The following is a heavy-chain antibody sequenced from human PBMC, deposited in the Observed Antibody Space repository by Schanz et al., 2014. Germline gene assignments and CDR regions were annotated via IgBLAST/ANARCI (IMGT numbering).Heavy chain of an antibody. D-gene: IGHD6-13*01. J-gene: IGHJ4*01. CDR3: AREQIMAAAGLVDY. CDR2: IYSGIGA. V-gene: IGHV3-66*01. Sequence: EVQLVESGGGFVQPGGSLGLSCVVSGFTVSSDHMSWVRQAPGKGLEWVSVIYSGIGAYYADSVKGRFTVSRDSGQNSLYLQMNSLRAGDTAVYYCAREQIMAAAGLVDYWGHGTLVIVSS. CDR1: GFTVSSDH.